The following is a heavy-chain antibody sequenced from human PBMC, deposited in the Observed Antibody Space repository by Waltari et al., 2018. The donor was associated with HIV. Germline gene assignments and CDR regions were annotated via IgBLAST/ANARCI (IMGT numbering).Heavy chain of an antibody. J-gene: IGHJ4*02. V-gene: IGHV3-9*01. CDR1: GFTFDDYA. Sequence: EVQLVESGGGLVQPGRSLRLSCAASGFTFDDYAMHWVRQAPGKGLEWVLGISWNSGSIGYADSVKGRFTISRDNAKSSLYLQMNSLRAEDTALYYCAKGRGEYWGQGTLVTLSS. CDR2: ISWNSGSI. CDR3: AKGRGEY. D-gene: IGHD3-10*01.